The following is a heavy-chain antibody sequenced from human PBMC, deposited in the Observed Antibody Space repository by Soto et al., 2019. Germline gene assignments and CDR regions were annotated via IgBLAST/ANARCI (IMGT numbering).Heavy chain of an antibody. CDR2: IYDSVSP. D-gene: IGHD1-26*01. J-gene: IGHJ4*02. CDR1: GGSISVYY. CDR3: ARGVGSSPPRY. V-gene: IGHV4-59*01. Sequence: SETLSLTCTISGGSISVYYWSWIRQPPGQALEWIGYIYDSVSPYYNPSLRSRVIISADTSKNQISLKLTSATAADTAVYYCARGVGSSPPRYWGRGTMVTVYS.